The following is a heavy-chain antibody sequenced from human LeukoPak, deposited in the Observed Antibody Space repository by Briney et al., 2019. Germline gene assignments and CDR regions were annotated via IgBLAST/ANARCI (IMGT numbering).Heavy chain of an antibody. D-gene: IGHD1/OR15-1a*01. CDR1: GYIFTNYG. CDR3: ARMGGWEQSEYTGDPDY. J-gene: IGHJ4*02. Sequence: ASVKVSCKASGYIFTNYGISWVRQAPGQGLEWMGWISTYKGNTNYAQKLQGRVTMTTDTSTSTAYMELRSLRSDDTAVYYCARMGGWEQSEYTGDPDYWGQGTLVTVSS. CDR2: ISTYKGNT. V-gene: IGHV1-18*01.